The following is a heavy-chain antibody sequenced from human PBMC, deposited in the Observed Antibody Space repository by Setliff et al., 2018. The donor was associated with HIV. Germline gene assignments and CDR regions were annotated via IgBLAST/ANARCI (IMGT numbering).Heavy chain of an antibody. V-gene: IGHV4-39*01. J-gene: IGHJ4*02. CDR1: GVSFGSSDYY. CDR2: FYYSGST. Sequence: SETLSLTCTVSGVSFGSSDYYRAWIRQPPGKGLEWIGSFYYSGSTYYNPSLKSRVTISVDTAKNQFSLRPTSVTAADTAVYCCARNTRAGDFDYWGQGTLVTVS. CDR3: ARNTRAGDFDY. D-gene: IGHD3-10*01.